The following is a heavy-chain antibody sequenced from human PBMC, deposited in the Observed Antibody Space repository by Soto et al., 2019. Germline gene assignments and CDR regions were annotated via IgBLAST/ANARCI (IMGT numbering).Heavy chain of an antibody. J-gene: IGHJ4*02. V-gene: IGHV3-23*01. Sequence: GGSLRLSCAASGFTFSNYAMCCARQAPGRGLEWVSAISDSGGNTNYVDSVKGRFTISRDNSKNTLYLQMNRLRAEDTAVYYCAKDRIPGWYTDFDYWGQGTRVTVSS. D-gene: IGHD6-19*01. CDR3: AKDRIPGWYTDFDY. CDR1: GFTFSNYA. CDR2: ISDSGGNT.